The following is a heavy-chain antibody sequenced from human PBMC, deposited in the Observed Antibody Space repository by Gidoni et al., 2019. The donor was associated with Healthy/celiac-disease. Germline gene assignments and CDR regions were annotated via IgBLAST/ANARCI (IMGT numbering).Heavy chain of an antibody. D-gene: IGHD6-13*01. V-gene: IGHV3-33*01. J-gene: IGHJ4*02. Sequence: QVQLVESGGGVVQPGRSLRLSCAASGFPFSSYGMHWVRQAPGKGLEWVAVIWYDGSNKYYADSVKGRFTISRDNSKNTLYLQMNSLRAEDTAVYYCARFPTLVAAAGAPLDYWGQGTLVTVSS. CDR3: ARFPTLVAAAGAPLDY. CDR2: IWYDGSNK. CDR1: GFPFSSYG.